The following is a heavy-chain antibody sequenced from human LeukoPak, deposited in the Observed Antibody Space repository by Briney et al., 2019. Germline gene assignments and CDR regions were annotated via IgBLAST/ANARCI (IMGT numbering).Heavy chain of an antibody. V-gene: IGHV4-59*01. J-gene: IGHJ4*02. Sequence: PSETLSLTCTVSGGSISSYYWSWIRQPPGKGLEWIVYIYYSGTTNYNPSLKSRVTISVDTSKNQFSLKLSFVTAADTAVYYCARGVYIAAAQYGYWGQGTLVTVSS. CDR2: IYYSGTT. CDR1: GGSISSYY. CDR3: ARGVYIAAAQYGY. D-gene: IGHD6-13*01.